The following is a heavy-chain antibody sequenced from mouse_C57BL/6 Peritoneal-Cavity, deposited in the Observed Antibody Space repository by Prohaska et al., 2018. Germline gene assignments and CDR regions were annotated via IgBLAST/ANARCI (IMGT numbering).Heavy chain of an antibody. D-gene: IGHD3-2*02. Sequence: GLEWIARIYPGSGNTYYNEKFKGKATLTAEKSSSTAYMQLSSLTSEDSAVYFCARGQTAQAQFAYWGQGTLVTVSA. V-gene: IGHV1-76*01. CDR3: ARGQTAQAQFAY. CDR2: IYPGSGNT. J-gene: IGHJ3*01.